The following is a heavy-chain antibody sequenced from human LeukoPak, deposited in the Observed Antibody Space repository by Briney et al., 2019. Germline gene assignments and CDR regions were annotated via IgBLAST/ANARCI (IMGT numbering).Heavy chain of an antibody. V-gene: IGHV3-53*01. D-gene: IGHD6-19*01. J-gene: IGHJ4*02. CDR2: IHSGGST. Sequence: QTGGSLRLSCAASGFTVSSNYMIWVRRAPGKGLEWVSLIHSGGSTFYPDSVKGRFTISRDNSKNNLYLQMDSLRAEDTAVYYCARVDYSSGWYAYYFDYWGQGTLVTVSS. CDR3: ARVDYSSGWYAYYFDY. CDR1: GFTVSSNY.